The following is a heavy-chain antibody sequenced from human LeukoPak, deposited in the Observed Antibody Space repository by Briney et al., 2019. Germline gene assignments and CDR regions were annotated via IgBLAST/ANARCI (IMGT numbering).Heavy chain of an antibody. CDR2: IASDGSST. D-gene: IGHD1-26*01. J-gene: IGHJ4*02. CDR3: AKVWPDIVGATLYFAY. Sequence: PGGSLRLSCAASGFTFSSYWMNWVRQAPGKGLVWVSGIASDGSSTTYADSVKGRFTISRDNAKNTLYLQMNSLRAEDTAVYYCAKVWPDIVGATLYFAYWGQGTLVTVSS. V-gene: IGHV3-74*01. CDR1: GFTFSSYW.